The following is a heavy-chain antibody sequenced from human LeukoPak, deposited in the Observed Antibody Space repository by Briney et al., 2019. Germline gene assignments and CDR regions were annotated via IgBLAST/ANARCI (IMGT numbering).Heavy chain of an antibody. D-gene: IGHD3-22*01. CDR2: IYTSGST. V-gene: IGHV4-61*02. J-gene: IGHJ4*02. CDR3: ARVSFNYYDGSGYLEYFDY. CDR1: GGSISSGSYY. Sequence: SETLSLTCTVSGGSISSGSYYWSWVRQPARKGLEWIGRIYTSGSTNYNPSLKSRVTISVDTSKNQFSLKLSSVTAADTAVYYCARVSFNYYDGSGYLEYFDYWGQGTLVTVSS.